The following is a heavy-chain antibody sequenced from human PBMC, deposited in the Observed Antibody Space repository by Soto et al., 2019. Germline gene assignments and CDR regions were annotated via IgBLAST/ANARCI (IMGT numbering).Heavy chain of an antibody. Sequence: QVQLVESGGGVVQPGRSLRLSCAASGFTFSSYGMHWVRQAPGKGLEWVAVISYDGSNKYYADSVKGRFTISRDNSKNPLYLPMSSLRAEDTAVYYCVKDGSSGWPYYYGLDVWGQGTTVTVSS. D-gene: IGHD6-19*01. J-gene: IGHJ6*02. CDR2: ISYDGSNK. CDR3: VKDGSSGWPYYYGLDV. CDR1: GFTFSSYG. V-gene: IGHV3-30*18.